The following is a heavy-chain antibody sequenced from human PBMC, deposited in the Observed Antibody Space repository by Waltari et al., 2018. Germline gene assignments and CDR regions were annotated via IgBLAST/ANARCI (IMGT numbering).Heavy chain of an antibody. Sequence: QVQLQQWGSGLLKPSETLSLTCAAYGGSFSGYYWSGIRQPPGKGLEWIGEINHSGSTNYNPSLQSRVTISVDTSKNQFSLKLSSVTAADTAVYYCARGPFWFDPWGQGTLVTVSS. CDR2: INHSGST. V-gene: IGHV4-34*01. CDR3: ARGPFWFDP. J-gene: IGHJ5*02. CDR1: GGSFSGYY.